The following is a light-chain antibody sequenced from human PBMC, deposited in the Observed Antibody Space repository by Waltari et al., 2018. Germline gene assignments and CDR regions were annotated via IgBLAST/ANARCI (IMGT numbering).Light chain of an antibody. CDR3: QQYGSPMYT. J-gene: IGKJ2*01. CDR2: GAS. Sequence: EIVLTQSPGTLSLSPGERATLSCRASQSVSSSYLAWYQQKPCQAPRLLIYGASSRATGIPDRFSGSGSGTDFTLTISRLEPEDFAVYYCQQYGSPMYTFGQGTKLEIK. V-gene: IGKV3-20*01. CDR1: QSVSSSY.